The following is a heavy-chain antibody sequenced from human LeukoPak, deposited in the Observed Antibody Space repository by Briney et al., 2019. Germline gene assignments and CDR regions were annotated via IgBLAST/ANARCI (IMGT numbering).Heavy chain of an antibody. CDR3: TRDGGPLWFGEFGFFDY. J-gene: IGHJ4*02. D-gene: IGHD3-10*01. CDR1: GFTFGDYA. Sequence: PGRSLRLSCTASGFTFGDYAMSWFRQAPGKGLEWVGFIRSKAYGGTTEYAASVKGRFTISRDDSKSIAYLQMNSLKTEDTAVYYCTRDGGPLWFGEFGFFDYWGQGTLVTVSS. V-gene: IGHV3-49*03. CDR2: IRSKAYGGTT.